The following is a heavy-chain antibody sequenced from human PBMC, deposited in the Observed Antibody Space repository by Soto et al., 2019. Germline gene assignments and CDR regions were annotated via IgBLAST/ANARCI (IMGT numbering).Heavy chain of an antibody. V-gene: IGHV3-7*01. Sequence: GGSLRLSCAASGFTFSSFWMDWVRQAPGKGLEWVANINPRGSEKHYVDSVKGRFTISRGNAKNSLYLQMSSLTAEDSALYYCSRSLDSWGQGTRVTVSS. CDR3: SRSLDS. J-gene: IGHJ4*02. CDR1: GFTFSSFW. CDR2: INPRGSEK.